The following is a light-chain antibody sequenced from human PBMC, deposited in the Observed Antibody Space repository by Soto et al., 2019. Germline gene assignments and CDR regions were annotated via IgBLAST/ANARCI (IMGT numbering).Light chain of an antibody. CDR2: AAS. CDR3: QQLNSYPRFT. J-gene: IGKJ3*01. CDR1: QGISSY. V-gene: IGKV1-9*01. Sequence: DIQLTQSPSFLYASVGDRVTITCRASQGISSYLAWYQQKPGKAPKLLIYAASTLQSGVPSRFSGSGSGTEFPLTISSLQPEDFATYYCQQLNSYPRFTFGPGTKVDIK.